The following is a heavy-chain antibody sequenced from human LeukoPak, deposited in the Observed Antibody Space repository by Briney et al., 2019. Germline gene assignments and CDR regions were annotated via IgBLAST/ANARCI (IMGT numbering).Heavy chain of an antibody. J-gene: IGHJ6*02. D-gene: IGHD2/OR15-2a*01. Sequence: GGSLRLSCAASGFTFSSYSMNWVRQAPGKGLEWVSSISSSSSYVYYADSVKGRFTISRDNDKKSLYLQMNSLRAEDTAVYYCARGPFHAPPPYYYGMDVWGHGTTVTVSS. CDR1: GFTFSSYS. V-gene: IGHV3-21*01. CDR3: ARGPFHAPPPYYYGMDV. CDR2: ISSSSSYV.